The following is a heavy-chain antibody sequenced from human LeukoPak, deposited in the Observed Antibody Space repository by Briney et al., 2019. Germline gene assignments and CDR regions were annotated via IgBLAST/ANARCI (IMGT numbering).Heavy chain of an antibody. CDR1: GFTFSSYG. Sequence: PGRSLRLSCAASGFTFSSYGMHCVRQAPGKGLEWVAVIWYDGSNKYYADSVKGRFTISRDNSKNTLYLQMNSLRAEDTAVYYCARDAGPHYDSSAYGMDVWGQGTTVTVSS. D-gene: IGHD3-22*01. J-gene: IGHJ6*02. V-gene: IGHV3-33*01. CDR2: IWYDGSNK. CDR3: ARDAGPHYDSSAYGMDV.